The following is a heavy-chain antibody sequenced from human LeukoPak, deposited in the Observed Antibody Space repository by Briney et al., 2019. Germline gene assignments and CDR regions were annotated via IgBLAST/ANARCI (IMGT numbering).Heavy chain of an antibody. V-gene: IGHV3-23*01. D-gene: IGHD2-21*02. CDR2: ISGSGGST. CDR3: AKDSVVVTAIRVGYYFDY. CDR1: GFTFSSYA. Sequence: GGSLRLSCAASGFTFSSYAMSWVRQAPGKGLEWLSAISGSGGSTYYADSVKGRFTISRDNSKNTLYLQMNSLRAEDTAVYYCAKDSVVVTAIRVGYYFDYWGQGTLVTVSS. J-gene: IGHJ4*02.